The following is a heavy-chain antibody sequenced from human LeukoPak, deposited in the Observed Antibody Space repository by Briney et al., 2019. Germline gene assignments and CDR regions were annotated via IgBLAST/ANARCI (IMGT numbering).Heavy chain of an antibody. V-gene: IGHV1-69*13. D-gene: IGHD4-17*01. CDR3: ARPTTVTTRSIGYGMDV. CDR1: GSTFSSYA. CDR2: IIPIFGTA. J-gene: IGHJ6*02. Sequence: GASVKVSCKASGSTFSSYAISWVRQAPGQGLEWMGGIIPIFGTANYAQKFQGRVTITADESTSTAYMELSSLRSEDTAVYYCARPTTVTTRSIGYGMDVWGQGTTVTVSS.